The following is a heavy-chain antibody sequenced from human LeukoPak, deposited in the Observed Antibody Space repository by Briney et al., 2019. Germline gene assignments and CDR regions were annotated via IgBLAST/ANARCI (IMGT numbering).Heavy chain of an antibody. J-gene: IGHJ4*02. D-gene: IGHD4-17*01. CDR2: IIPILGIA. CDR3: ARDYGDWFLGY. Sequence: GASVKVSCKASGYTFTSYYMHWVRQAPGQGLEWMGRIIPILGIANYAQKFQGRVTITADKSTSTAYMELSSLRSEDTAVYYCARDYGDWFLGYWGQGTLVTVSS. V-gene: IGHV1-69*04. CDR1: GYTFTSYY.